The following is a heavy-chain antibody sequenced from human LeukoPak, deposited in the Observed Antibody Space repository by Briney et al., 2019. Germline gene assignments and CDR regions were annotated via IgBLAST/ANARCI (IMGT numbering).Heavy chain of an antibody. CDR3: ARHSMIVVVIDY. D-gene: IGHD3-22*01. V-gene: IGHV4-34*01. Sequence: SETLSLACAVYGGSFSGYYWSWIRQPPGKGLEWIGEINHSGSTNYNPSLKSRVTISVDTSKNQFSLKLSSVTAADTAVYYCARHSMIVVVIDYWGQGTLVTVSS. CDR1: GGSFSGYY. CDR2: INHSGST. J-gene: IGHJ4*02.